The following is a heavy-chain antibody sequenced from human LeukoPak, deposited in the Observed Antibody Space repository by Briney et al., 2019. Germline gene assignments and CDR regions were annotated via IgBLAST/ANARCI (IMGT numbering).Heavy chain of an antibody. V-gene: IGHV4-59*01. CDR3: ARSGYGDHFDH. Sequence: SETLSLICTVSRGSITTDYWSWIRQPPGKGLEWIGFIYNSGSTTYNPSLKSRVTISVDTSKNHFSLRLSSVTAADTAVYYCARSGYGDHFDHWGQGTLVTVSS. J-gene: IGHJ4*02. CDR2: IYNSGST. CDR1: RGSITTDY. D-gene: IGHD4-17*01.